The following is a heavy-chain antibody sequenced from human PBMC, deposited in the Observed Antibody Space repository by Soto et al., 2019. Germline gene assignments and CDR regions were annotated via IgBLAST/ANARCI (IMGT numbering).Heavy chain of an antibody. D-gene: IGHD3-10*01. J-gene: IGHJ4*02. CDR1: GFTFSSYD. Sequence: GGSLRLSCAASGFTFSSYDMHWVRQATGKGLEWVSAIGTAGDTYYPGSVKGRFTISRENAKNSLYLQMNSLRAEDTAVYYCARGGDYMVRGVIIGFDYWGQGTLVTVSS. V-gene: IGHV3-13*01. CDR2: IGTAGDT. CDR3: ARGGDYMVRGVIIGFDY.